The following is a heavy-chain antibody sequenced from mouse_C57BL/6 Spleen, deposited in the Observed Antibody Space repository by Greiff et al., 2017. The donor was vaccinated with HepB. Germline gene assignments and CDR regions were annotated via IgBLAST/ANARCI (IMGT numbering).Heavy chain of an antibody. CDR2: ISNGGGST. V-gene: IGHV5-12*01. CDR3: ARRGGYDGYFYAMDY. D-gene: IGHD2-3*01. CDR1: GFTFSDYY. Sequence: DVHLVESGGGLVQPGGSLKLSCAASGFTFSDYYMYWVRQTPEKRLEWVAYISNGGGSTYYPDTVKGRFTISRDNAKNTLYLQMSRLKSEDTAMYYCARRGGYDGYFYAMDYWGQGTSVTVSS. J-gene: IGHJ4*01.